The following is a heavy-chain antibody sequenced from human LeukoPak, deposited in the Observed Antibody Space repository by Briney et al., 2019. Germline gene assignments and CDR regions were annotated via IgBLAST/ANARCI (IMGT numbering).Heavy chain of an antibody. D-gene: IGHD3-22*01. V-gene: IGHV1-69*13. Sequence: ASVKVSCKASGGTFSSYAISWVRQAPGQGLEWMGGIIPIFGTANYAQKFQGRVTITADESTSTAYMELSSLRSEDTAVYYCARDPRYYYDSSGYYYDAFDIWGQGTMVTVSS. CDR3: ARDPRYYYDSSGYYYDAFDI. CDR2: IIPIFGTA. CDR1: GGTFSSYA. J-gene: IGHJ3*02.